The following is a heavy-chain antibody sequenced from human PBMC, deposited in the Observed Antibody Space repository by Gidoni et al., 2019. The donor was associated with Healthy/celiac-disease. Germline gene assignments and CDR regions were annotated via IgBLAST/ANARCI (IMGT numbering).Heavy chain of an antibody. Sequence: EVQLLESGGGLVQPGGSLRLSCAASGFNFSSYAMSWVRQAPGKGLGWVSAISGSGGSTYYADSVKGRFTISRDNSKNTLYLQMNSLRAEDTAVYYCATRREVGAGGFDYWGQGTLVTVSS. CDR2: ISGSGGST. CDR3: ATRREVGAGGFDY. J-gene: IGHJ4*02. V-gene: IGHV3-23*01. CDR1: GFNFSSYA. D-gene: IGHD1-26*01.